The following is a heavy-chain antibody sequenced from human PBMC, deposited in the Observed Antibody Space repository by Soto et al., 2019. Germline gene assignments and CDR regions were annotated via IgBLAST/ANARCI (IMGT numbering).Heavy chain of an antibody. V-gene: IGHV4-30-2*01. Sequence: SETLSLTCAVSGGSISSGGYSWSWIRQPPGKGLEWIGYIYHSGSTYYNPSLKSRVTISVDRSKNQFSLKLSSVTAADTAVYYCARVVTIFGVVNSMDVWGQGTTVTVPS. D-gene: IGHD3-3*01. CDR1: GGSISSGGYS. J-gene: IGHJ6*02. CDR2: IYHSGST. CDR3: ARVVTIFGVVNSMDV.